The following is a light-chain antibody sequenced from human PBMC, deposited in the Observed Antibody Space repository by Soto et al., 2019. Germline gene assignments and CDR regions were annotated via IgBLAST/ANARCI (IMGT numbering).Light chain of an antibody. V-gene: IGLV2-23*02. CDR1: SSDVGSYDP. CDR3: CSYTSTNTLV. CDR2: EVA. Sequence: QSALTQPASVSGSPGQSITISCTGTSSDVGSYDPVSWYQQRPGRAPRLMIFEVAKRPSGISTRFSGSKSGNTASLTISGLQAVDEADYFCCSYTSTNTLVFGGGTKLTVL. J-gene: IGLJ2*01.